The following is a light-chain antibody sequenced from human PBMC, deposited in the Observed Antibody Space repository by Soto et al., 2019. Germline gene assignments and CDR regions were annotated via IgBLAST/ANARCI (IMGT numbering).Light chain of an antibody. J-gene: IGLJ2*01. CDR1: SGHRSYI. CDR2: LEGSGSY. Sequence: QAVVTQSSSASASLGSSVKLTCTLSSGHRSYIIAWHQQQPGKAPRYLMKLEGSGSYNKGSGVPDRFSGSSSGADRYLTMSKLQSEYEADYYCETWDSNIRVFGGGTQLTVL. V-gene: IGLV4-60*03. CDR3: ETWDSNIRV.